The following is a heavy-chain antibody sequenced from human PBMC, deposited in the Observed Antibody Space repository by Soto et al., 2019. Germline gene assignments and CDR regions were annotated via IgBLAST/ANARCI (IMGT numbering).Heavy chain of an antibody. CDR3: ARDRGNSSGYYDWGY. CDR2: IIPILGIA. Sequence: QVQLVQSGAEVKKPGSSVKVSCKASGGTFSSYTISWVRQAPGQGLEWMGRIIPILGIANYAQKFQGRVTITADKSTSTAYMELSSLRSEDTAVYYCARDRGNSSGYYDWGYWGQGTLVTVSS. D-gene: IGHD3-22*01. V-gene: IGHV1-69*08. CDR1: GGTFSSYT. J-gene: IGHJ4*02.